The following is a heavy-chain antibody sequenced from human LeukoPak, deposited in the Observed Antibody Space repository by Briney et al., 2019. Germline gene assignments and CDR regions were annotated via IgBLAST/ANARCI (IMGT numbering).Heavy chain of an antibody. V-gene: IGHV3-23*01. D-gene: IGHD2-15*01. CDR1: GFTFSSYA. CDR3: AMSGMDCSGGSCWYYFDY. CDR2: ISGSGVST. J-gene: IGHJ4*02. Sequence: GGSLRLSCAASGFTFSSYAMNWVRQAPGRGLEWVSGISGSGVSTYYADSVKGRFTLSRDNSKNTLYLQMNSLRVEDTAVYYCAMSGMDCSGGSCWYYFDYWGQGTLVTVSS.